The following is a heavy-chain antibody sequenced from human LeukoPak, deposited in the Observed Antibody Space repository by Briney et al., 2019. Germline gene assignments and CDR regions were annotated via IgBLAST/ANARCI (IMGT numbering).Heavy chain of an antibody. V-gene: IGHV4-59*08. J-gene: IGHJ4*02. Sequence: SETLSLTCAVSGGSISSYYWSWIRQPPGKGLEWIGYIYYSGSTNYNPSLKSRVTISVDTSKNQFSLKLSSVTAADTAVYYCASSRGGNAFDYWGQGTLVTVSS. CDR3: ASSRGGNAFDY. D-gene: IGHD3-16*01. CDR1: GGSISSYY. CDR2: IYYSGST.